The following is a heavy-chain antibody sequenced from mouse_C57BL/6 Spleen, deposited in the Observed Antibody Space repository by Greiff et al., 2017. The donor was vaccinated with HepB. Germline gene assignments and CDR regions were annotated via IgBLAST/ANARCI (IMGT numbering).Heavy chain of an antibody. Sequence: QVQLQQPGAELVRPGTSVKLSCKASGYTFTSYWMHWVKQRPGQGLEWIGVIDPSDSYTNYNQKFKGKATLTVDTSSSTAYMQLSSLTSEDSAVYYCARQGYGSSYEAFFAYWGQGTLVTVSA. CDR1: GYTFTSYW. J-gene: IGHJ3*01. CDR3: ARQGYGSSYEAFFAY. CDR2: IDPSDSYT. V-gene: IGHV1-59*01. D-gene: IGHD1-1*01.